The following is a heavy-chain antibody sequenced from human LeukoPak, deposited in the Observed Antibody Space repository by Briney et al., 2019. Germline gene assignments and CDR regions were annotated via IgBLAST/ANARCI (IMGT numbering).Heavy chain of an antibody. CDR3: TRVQYSWNDDIDAFDV. Sequence: GSLTLSCAASGFTFSDHYMEWVRQAPGKGLEWVGRIRNKANSYSTEYAASVKGRFSFSRDDSQNSVYLQMDSLKTEDTAVYFCTRVQYSWNDDIDAFDVWGQGTMVTVSS. CDR1: GFTFSDHY. D-gene: IGHD1-1*01. CDR2: IRNKANSYST. V-gene: IGHV3-72*01. J-gene: IGHJ3*01.